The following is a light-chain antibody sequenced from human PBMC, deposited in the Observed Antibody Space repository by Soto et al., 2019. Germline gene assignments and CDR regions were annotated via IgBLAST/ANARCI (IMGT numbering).Light chain of an antibody. CDR2: DAS. J-gene: IGKJ1*01. Sequence: EIVMTQSPATLSLSPGERATLSCRASQSVTTTLAWYHQKPGLPPRLLIYDASRRATGIPASFSGSGSGTEFTYSNSRMQSEDFAVYYCQQYNNWPRTFGQGLKVESK. V-gene: IGKV3-15*01. CDR1: QSVTTT. CDR3: QQYNNWPRT.